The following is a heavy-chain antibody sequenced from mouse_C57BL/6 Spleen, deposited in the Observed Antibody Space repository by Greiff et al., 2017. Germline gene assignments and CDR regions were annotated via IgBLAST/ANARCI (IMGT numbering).Heavy chain of an antibody. J-gene: IGHJ2*01. CDR3: ALITTVASDY. D-gene: IGHD1-1*01. CDR2: IDPSDSET. V-gene: IGHV1-52*01. Sequence: QVHVKQPGAELVRPGSSVKLSCKASGYTFTSYWMHWVKQRPIQGLEWIGNIDPSDSETHYNQKFKDKATLTVDKSSSTAYMQLSSLTSEDSAVYYCALITTVASDYWGQGTTLTVSS. CDR1: GYTFTSYW.